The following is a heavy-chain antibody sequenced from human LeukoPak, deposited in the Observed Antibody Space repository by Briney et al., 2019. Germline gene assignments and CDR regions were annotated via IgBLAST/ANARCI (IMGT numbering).Heavy chain of an antibody. J-gene: IGHJ4*02. D-gene: IGHD3-22*01. Sequence: SETLSLTCTVPGGSISSYYWSWIRQPPGKGLEWIGYIYYSGSTNYNPSLKSRVTISVDTSKNQFSLKLSSVTAADTAVYYCAGGGSSGSFDYWGQGTLVTVSS. CDR3: AGGGSSGSFDY. V-gene: IGHV4-59*01. CDR1: GGSISSYY. CDR2: IYYSGST.